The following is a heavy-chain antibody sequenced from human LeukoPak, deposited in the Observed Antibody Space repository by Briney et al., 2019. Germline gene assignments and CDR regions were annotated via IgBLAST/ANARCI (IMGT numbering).Heavy chain of an antibody. V-gene: IGHV3-21*06. CDR1: GFTFSNYG. J-gene: IGHJ3*02. D-gene: IGHD3-10*01. Sequence: GGSLRLSCAASGFTFSNYGMNWVRQAPGKGLEWVSFTDTSGRYVYYGDSVKGRFTISRDNAKNLLFLQMDGLRAEDTALYYCARGRSITLLRGVAMSDGFDIWGQGAMVAVSS. CDR3: ARGRSITLLRGVAMSDGFDI. CDR2: TDTSGRYV.